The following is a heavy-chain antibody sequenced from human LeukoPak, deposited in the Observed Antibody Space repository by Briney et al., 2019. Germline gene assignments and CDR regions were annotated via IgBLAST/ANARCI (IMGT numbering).Heavy chain of an antibody. CDR1: GYTFTGYY. D-gene: IGHD6-6*01. CDR3: ARTIAARKNWFDP. V-gene: IGHV1-2*02. Sequence: ASVKVSCKASGYTFTGYYIHWVRQAPGQGLEWMGWINPNSGDTNYAQKFQGRVTMTRDTSISTAYMELRRLRSDDTAVYYCARTIAARKNWFDPWGQGTLVTVSS. J-gene: IGHJ5*02. CDR2: INPNSGDT.